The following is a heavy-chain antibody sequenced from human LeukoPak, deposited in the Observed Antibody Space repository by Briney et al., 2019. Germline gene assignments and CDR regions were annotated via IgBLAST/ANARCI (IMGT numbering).Heavy chain of an antibody. D-gene: IGHD6-13*01. CDR2: ISYTRSTI. V-gene: IGHV3-11*01. J-gene: IGHJ2*01. Sequence: GGSLRLSCAASGFIFSDYYMTWVRQAPGKGLEWGSFISYTRSTIYYADSVKGRFTISRDNAQNSLYLQMNSLTVEDDAVYYCARGRVAAAGTRWYFDLWGRGSLVTVSS. CDR1: GFIFSDYY. CDR3: ARGRVAAAGTRWYFDL.